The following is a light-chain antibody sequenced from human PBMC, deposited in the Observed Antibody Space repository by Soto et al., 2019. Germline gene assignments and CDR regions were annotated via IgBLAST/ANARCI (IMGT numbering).Light chain of an antibody. CDR2: AAS. CDR3: KQYYSYPPWT. Sequence: AIRMTQSLSSLSASTGDRLTITCRASHGISSYLSWYQQKPGKAPKLLIYAASTLQSGVPSRFSGSGSGTDFPLTISSLQSEDCETYSCKQYYSYPPWTFGQGTKVEIK. J-gene: IGKJ1*01. V-gene: IGKV1-8*01. CDR1: HGISSY.